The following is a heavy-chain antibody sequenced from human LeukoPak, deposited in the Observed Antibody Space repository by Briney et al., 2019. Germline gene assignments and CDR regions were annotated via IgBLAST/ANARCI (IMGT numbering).Heavy chain of an antibody. V-gene: IGHV1-18*01. D-gene: IGHD3-22*01. CDR2: ITPNGGDT. CDR1: GYTFTNYG. CDR3: ASPSYYYDRGAFDI. J-gene: IGHJ3*02. Sequence: ASVKVSCKASGYTFTNYGVTWVRQAPGQGLEWMGWITPNGGDTDYAQKFQGRVTLTTDTSTSTVYLELRSLRSDDTAVYYCASPSYYYDRGAFDIWGQGTMVTVSS.